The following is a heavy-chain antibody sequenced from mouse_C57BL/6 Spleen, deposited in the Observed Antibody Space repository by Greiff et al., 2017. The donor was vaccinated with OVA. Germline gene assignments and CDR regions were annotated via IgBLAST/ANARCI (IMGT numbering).Heavy chain of an antibody. J-gene: IGHJ1*03. CDR1: GFSLTSYG. V-gene: IGHV2-2*01. Sequence: VQGVESGPGLVQPSQSLSITCTVSGFSLTSYGVHWVRQSPGKGLEWLGGIWSGGSTDYNAAFIYRLSISKDKSKSQVFVKRNSLQADDTAIYYCARKTLYGLDVWGTGTTVTVSS. D-gene: IGHD1-2*01. CDR2: IWSGGST. CDR3: ARKTLYGLDV.